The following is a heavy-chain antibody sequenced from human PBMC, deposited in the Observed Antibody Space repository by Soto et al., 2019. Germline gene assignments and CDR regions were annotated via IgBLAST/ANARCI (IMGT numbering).Heavy chain of an antibody. D-gene: IGHD3-16*01. J-gene: IGHJ4*02. Sequence: GSLRLSCLASGFSFNSFNMNWIRLSPGRCLEWVASISVSGDNIYYGDSVQGRFTISRDNSKRSVFLDLSSLRVEDTAVYYCARDLGLLKSLFDYWGQGTLVTVSS. CDR2: ISVSGDNI. V-gene: IGHV3-21*01. CDR3: ARDLGLLKSLFDY. CDR1: GFSFNSFN.